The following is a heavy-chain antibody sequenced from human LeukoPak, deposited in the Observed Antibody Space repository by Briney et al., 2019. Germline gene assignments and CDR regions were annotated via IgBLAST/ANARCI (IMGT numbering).Heavy chain of an antibody. CDR3: ARGAAVAGIDY. Sequence: GASVKVSCKASGYTFTGYYMHWVRQAPGQGLEWMGWINPNSVGTNYAQKFQGRVTMTRDTSISTAYMELSRLRSDDTAVYYCARGAAVAGIDYWGQGTLVTVSS. V-gene: IGHV1-2*02. CDR1: GYTFTGYY. CDR2: INPNSVGT. J-gene: IGHJ4*02. D-gene: IGHD6-19*01.